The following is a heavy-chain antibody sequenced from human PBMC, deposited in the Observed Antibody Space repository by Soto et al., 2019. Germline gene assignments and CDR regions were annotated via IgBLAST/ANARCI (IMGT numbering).Heavy chain of an antibody. Sequence: QVQLQESGPGLVKPSQTLSLTCTVSGGSISSGGYYWSWIRQHPGKGLEWIGYIYYSGSTYYNPSLKSRLTIAVDTSKNQFSLKLSSVTAADTAVYYWARSWRGSGSPSSDYWGQGTLVTVSS. CDR1: GGSISSGGYY. CDR3: ARSWRGSGSPSSDY. D-gene: IGHD1-26*01. J-gene: IGHJ4*02. CDR2: IYYSGST. V-gene: IGHV4-31*03.